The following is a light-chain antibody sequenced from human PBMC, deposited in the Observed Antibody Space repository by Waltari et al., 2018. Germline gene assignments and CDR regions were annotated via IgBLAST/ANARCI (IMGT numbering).Light chain of an antibody. CDR2: GAS. V-gene: IGKV3-20*01. Sequence: EIVLTQSPGTLSLSPGERATLSCRASQSVSRSYLAWYQQKTGQAARLLIYGASSRATGIPDRFSGSGSGTDFTLIISRLEPEDFAVYYCQQYDKSHLTFGGGTKVEIK. J-gene: IGKJ4*01. CDR3: QQYDKSHLT. CDR1: QSVSRSY.